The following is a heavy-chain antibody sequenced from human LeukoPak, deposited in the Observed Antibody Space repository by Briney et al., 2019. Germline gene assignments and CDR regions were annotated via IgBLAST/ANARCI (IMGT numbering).Heavy chain of an antibody. V-gene: IGHV1-18*01. CDR2: ISAYNGNT. Sequence: ASVKVSCKASGYTFTSYGISWVRQAPGQGLEWMGWISAYNGNTNYAQKLQGRVTMTTDTSTSTAYMELRSLRSDDTAVYYRARVYIGADYYYYGMDVWGQGTTVTVSS. CDR1: GYTFTSYG. D-gene: IGHD5-12*01. CDR3: ARVYIGADYYYYGMDV. J-gene: IGHJ6*02.